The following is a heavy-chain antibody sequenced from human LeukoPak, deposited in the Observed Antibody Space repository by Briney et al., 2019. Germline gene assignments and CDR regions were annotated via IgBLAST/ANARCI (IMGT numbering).Heavy chain of an antibody. Sequence: PGGSLRLSCAASGFTFSNAWMSWVRQAPGKGLEWVGRIKSKTDGGTTDYAAPVKGRFTISRDDSKNTLYLQMNSLKTEDTAAYYCTTFAVRGPIDYWGQGTLVTVSS. CDR3: TTFAVRGPIDY. J-gene: IGHJ4*02. V-gene: IGHV3-15*01. CDR1: GFTFSNAW. D-gene: IGHD3-10*01. CDR2: IKSKTDGGTT.